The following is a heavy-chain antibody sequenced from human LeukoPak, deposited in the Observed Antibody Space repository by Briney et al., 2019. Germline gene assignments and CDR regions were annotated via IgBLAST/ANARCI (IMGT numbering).Heavy chain of an antibody. Sequence: GGSLRVSCAASGFTFSTYAMSWVRQAPGKGLEWVSAVRGSGTDTYYADSVKGRFTISRDNSKNTLYLQMSSLRAEDTAIYYCAKTSRANSAYDSPFDYWGQGALVTVSS. V-gene: IGHV3-23*01. D-gene: IGHD5-12*01. J-gene: IGHJ4*02. CDR2: VRGSGTDT. CDR3: AKTSRANSAYDSPFDY. CDR1: GFTFSTYA.